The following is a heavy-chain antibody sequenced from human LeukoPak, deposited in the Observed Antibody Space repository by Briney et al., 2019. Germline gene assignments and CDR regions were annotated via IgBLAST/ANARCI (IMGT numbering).Heavy chain of an antibody. D-gene: IGHD3-16*01. V-gene: IGHV1-8*01. J-gene: IGHJ4*02. CDR2: MNPNSGNT. CDR3: ARGPRDYVWGSYPYYFDY. CDR1: GYTFTSYD. Sequence: RASVKVSCKASGYTFTSYDINWVRQATGQGLEWMGWMNPNSGNTGYAQKFQGRVTMTRNTSISTAHMELSSLRSGDTAVYYCARGPRDYVWGSYPYYFDYWGQGTPVTVSS.